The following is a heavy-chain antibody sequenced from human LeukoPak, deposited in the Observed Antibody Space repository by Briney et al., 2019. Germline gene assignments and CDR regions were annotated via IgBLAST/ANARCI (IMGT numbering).Heavy chain of an antibody. J-gene: IGHJ4*02. V-gene: IGHV5-51*01. D-gene: IGHD3-10*01. CDR2: IYPGDSDT. CDR1: GYSFTSYW. CDR3: ARQGYYGSGSYLPLDY. Sequence: GESLKISCKGSGYSFTSYWIGWVRQMPGKGLEWMGIIYPGDSDTRYSPSSQGQVTISADKSISTAYLQWSSLKASDTAMYYCARQGYYGSGSYLPLDYWGQGTLVTVSS.